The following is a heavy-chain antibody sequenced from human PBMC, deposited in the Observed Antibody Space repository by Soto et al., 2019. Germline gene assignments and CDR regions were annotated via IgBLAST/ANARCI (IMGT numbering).Heavy chain of an antibody. CDR1: GLTSSSYS. CDR2: ISSSSSYI. J-gene: IGHJ4*02. CDR3: ARVGPTDCGGDCYSGY. V-gene: IGHV3-21*01. D-gene: IGHD2-21*02. Sequence: PGGSLRLSCAASGLTSSSYSMNWVRQAPGKGLERVSSISSSSSYIYYADSVKGRFTISRDNAKNSLYLQMNSLRAEDTAVYYCARVGPTDCGGDCYSGYWGQGTLVTVSS.